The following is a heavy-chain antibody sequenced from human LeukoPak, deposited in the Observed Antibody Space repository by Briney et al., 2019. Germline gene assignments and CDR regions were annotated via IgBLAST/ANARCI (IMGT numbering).Heavy chain of an antibody. Sequence: ASVKVSCKASGYTFTSYGISWVRQAPGQGLEWMGWISAYNGNTNYAQKLQGRVTMTTDTSTSTAYMELRSPRSDDTAVYYCARVTDYGDYRFGFDPWGQGTLVTVSS. V-gene: IGHV1-18*01. CDR1: GYTFTSYG. CDR2: ISAYNGNT. D-gene: IGHD4-17*01. J-gene: IGHJ5*02. CDR3: ARVTDYGDYRFGFDP.